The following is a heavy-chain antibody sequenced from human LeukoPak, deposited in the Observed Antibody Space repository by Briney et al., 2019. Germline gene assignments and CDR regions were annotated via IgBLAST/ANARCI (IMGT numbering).Heavy chain of an antibody. J-gene: IGHJ4*02. V-gene: IGHV4-34*01. CDR2: INHSGST. CDR1: GGSFRGYY. D-gene: IGHD3-22*01. CDR3: ARVPHDSSGYDY. Sequence: SETLSLTCAVYGGSFRGYYWSWIRQPPGKGLEWIGEINHSGSTNYNPSLKSRVTISVDTSKNQFSLKLSSVTAADTAVYYCARVPHDSSGYDYWGQGTLVTVSS.